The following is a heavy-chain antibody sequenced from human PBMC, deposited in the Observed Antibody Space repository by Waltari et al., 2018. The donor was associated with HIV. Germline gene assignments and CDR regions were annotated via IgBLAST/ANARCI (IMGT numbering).Heavy chain of an antibody. D-gene: IGHD4-17*01. Sequence: QVPLQESGPGLVRPSETLSLSCAVSGSSISSAYNWGWIRLPPGKGLEWFGSISHVGATYYSHSLKSRVTISLDTSNNQFSLTLNSVTAADTAVYYCARDPALTRVTGYDFWGQGILVTVSS. CDR3: ARDPALTRVTGYDF. V-gene: IGHV4-38-2*02. J-gene: IGHJ4*02. CDR1: GSSISSAYN. CDR2: ISHVGAT.